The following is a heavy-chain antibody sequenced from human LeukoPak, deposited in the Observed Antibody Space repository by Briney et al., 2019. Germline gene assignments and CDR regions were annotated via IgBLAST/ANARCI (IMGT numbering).Heavy chain of an antibody. CDR3: AREDSTLDY. CDR2: ISDSGNT. J-gene: IGHJ4*02. D-gene: IGHD6-13*01. Sequence: PGRSLRLSCAASGFTLSSYAMSWVRQAPGKGLEWVSAISDSGNTYHADSVKGRFTISRDNAKNSLYLQMNSLRAEDTAVYYCAREDSTLDYWGQGTLVTVSS. CDR1: GFTLSSYA. V-gene: IGHV3-23*01.